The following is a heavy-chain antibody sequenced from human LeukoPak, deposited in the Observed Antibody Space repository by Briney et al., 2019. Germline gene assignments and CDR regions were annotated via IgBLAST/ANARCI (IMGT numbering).Heavy chain of an antibody. D-gene: IGHD1-1*01. V-gene: IGHV4-59*08. CDR3: AGTGTTGTSPLDY. J-gene: IGHJ4*02. CDR2: IYYSGST. CDR1: GGSISSYY. Sequence: SETLSLTCTVSGGSISSYYWSWIRQPPGKGLEWIGYIYYSGSTNYNPSLKSRVTISVDTSKNQFSLKLSSVTAADTAVYYCAGTGTTGTSPLDYWGRGTLVTVSS.